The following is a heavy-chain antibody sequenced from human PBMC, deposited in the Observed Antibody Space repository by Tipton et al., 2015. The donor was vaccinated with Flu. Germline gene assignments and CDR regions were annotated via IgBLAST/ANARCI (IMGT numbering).Heavy chain of an antibody. D-gene: IGHD6-19*01. V-gene: IGHV3-15*01. CDR2: IKSKTDGGTR. CDR1: GFTFSNAW. Sequence: SLRLSCVASGFTFSNAWMSWVRQAPGKGLEWVGRIKSKTDGGTRDFPAPVKGRFAISRDDSKNTVYLQMDSLKTEDTAVFYCTAGAGLTDHDYWGQGTLVTVSS. J-gene: IGHJ4*02. CDR3: TAGAGLTDHDY.